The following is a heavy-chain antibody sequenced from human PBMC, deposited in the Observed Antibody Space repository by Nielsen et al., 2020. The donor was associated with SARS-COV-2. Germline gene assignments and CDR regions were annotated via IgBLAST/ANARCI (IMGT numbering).Heavy chain of an antibody. V-gene: IGHV3-7*03. J-gene: IGHJ4*02. CDR3: AREAGSGSYKDY. Sequence: GGSLRLSCAASGFTFSSYGMHWVRQAPGKGLEWVANIKQDGSEKYYVDSVKGRFTISRDNAKNALYLQMNSLRVEDTAVYYCAREAGSGSYKDYWGQGTLVTVSS. D-gene: IGHD1-26*01. CDR1: GFTFSSYG. CDR2: IKQDGSEK.